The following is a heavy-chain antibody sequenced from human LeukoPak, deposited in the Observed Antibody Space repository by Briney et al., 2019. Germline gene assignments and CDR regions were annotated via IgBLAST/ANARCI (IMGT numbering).Heavy chain of an antibody. D-gene: IGHD3-10*01. CDR2: INHSGST. Sequence: SETLSLTCAVYGGSFSGYYWSWIRQPPGKGLEWIGEINHSGSTNYNPSLKSGVTISVDTSKNQFSLKLSSVTAADTAVYYCARGGLLWFGDYYFDYWGQGTLVTVSS. CDR3: ARGGLLWFGDYYFDY. V-gene: IGHV4-34*01. CDR1: GGSFSGYY. J-gene: IGHJ4*02.